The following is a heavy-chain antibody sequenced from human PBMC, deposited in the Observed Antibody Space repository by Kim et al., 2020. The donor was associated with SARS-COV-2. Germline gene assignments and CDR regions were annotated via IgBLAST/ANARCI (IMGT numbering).Heavy chain of an antibody. V-gene: IGHV1-3*01. J-gene: IGHJ5*02. D-gene: IGHD3-10*01. CDR3: ARDSVVLLWFGEKNWFDP. CDR2: INAGNGNT. CDR1: GYTFTSYA. Sequence: ASVKVSCKASGYTFTSYAMHWVRQAPGQRLEWMGWINAGNGNTKYSQKFQGRVTITRVTSASTAYMELSSLRSEDTAVYYCARDSVVLLWFGEKNWFDPWGQGTLVTVSS.